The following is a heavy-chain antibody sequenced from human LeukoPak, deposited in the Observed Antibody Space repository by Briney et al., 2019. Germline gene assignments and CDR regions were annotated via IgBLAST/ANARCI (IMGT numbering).Heavy chain of an antibody. J-gene: IGHJ4*02. CDR2: TSYDGSNK. Sequence: GGSLRLSCAASGFTFSSYSMHWVRQAPGKGLEWVAVTSYDGSNKYYADSVKGQFIISRDNSKNTLYLQMNSLRAEGTAVYYCAREGRTSDYDSSGLFDCWGQGTLVTVSS. CDR1: GFTFSSYS. D-gene: IGHD3-22*01. V-gene: IGHV3-30-3*01. CDR3: AREGRTSDYDSSGLFDC.